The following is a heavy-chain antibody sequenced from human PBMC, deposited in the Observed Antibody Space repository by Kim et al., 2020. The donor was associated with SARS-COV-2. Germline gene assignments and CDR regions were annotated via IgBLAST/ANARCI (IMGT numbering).Heavy chain of an antibody. Sequence: NASLKSRVTISVDTSKNQFSLKLNSVTAADTAVYYCARDERQRLVFEVIYWGQGTLVTVSS. D-gene: IGHD6-13*01. J-gene: IGHJ4*02. CDR3: ARDERQRLVFEVIY. V-gene: IGHV4-30-2*04.